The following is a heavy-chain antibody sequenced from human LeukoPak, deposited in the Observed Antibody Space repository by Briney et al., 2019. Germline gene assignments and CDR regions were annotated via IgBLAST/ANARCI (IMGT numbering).Heavy chain of an antibody. Sequence: ASVKVSCQASGYTFTGYYMHWVRQAPGQGLEWMGGINLNSGGTNYAQKFQGRVTMTRDTSISTAYMELSRLRSDDTAVYYCARDYYHSSGYYYARGDYWGQGTLVTASS. J-gene: IGHJ4*02. CDR1: GYTFTGYY. CDR2: INLNSGGT. V-gene: IGHV1-2*02. D-gene: IGHD3-22*01. CDR3: ARDYYHSSGYYYARGDY.